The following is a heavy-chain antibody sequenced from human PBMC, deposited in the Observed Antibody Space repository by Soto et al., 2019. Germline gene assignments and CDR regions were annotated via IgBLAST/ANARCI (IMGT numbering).Heavy chain of an antibody. CDR3: ATSPREYCSSTRWRELGNYYGEEV. D-gene: IGHD2-2*01. Sequence: PGESLKISCKGSGYSFTSYWISWVRQMPGKGLEWMGRIDPSDSYTNYSPSFQGHVTISADKSISTAYLQWSSLKASDTAMYYYATSPREYCSSTRWRELGNYYGEEVWGQGTTVT. J-gene: IGHJ6*02. CDR2: IDPSDSYT. CDR1: GYSFTSYW. V-gene: IGHV5-10-1*01.